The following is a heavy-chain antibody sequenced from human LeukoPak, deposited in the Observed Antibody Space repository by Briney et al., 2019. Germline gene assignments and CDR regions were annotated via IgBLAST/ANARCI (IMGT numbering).Heavy chain of an antibody. CDR1: GFTFSSYA. CDR2: ISSNGGST. D-gene: IGHD6-13*01. V-gene: IGHV3-64D*06. J-gene: IGHJ4*02. CDR3: VKDRILAAAGYYFDY. Sequence: GGCLRLSCSGSGFTFSSYAMHWVRQAPGKGLEYVSAISSNGGSTYYADSGEGRFTISRDHSKNTLYLQMSSLRAEDTAVYYCVKDRILAAAGYYFDYWGQGTLVTVSS.